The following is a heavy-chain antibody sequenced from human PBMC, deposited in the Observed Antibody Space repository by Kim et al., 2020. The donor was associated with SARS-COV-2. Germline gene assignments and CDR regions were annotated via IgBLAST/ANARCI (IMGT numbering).Heavy chain of an antibody. V-gene: IGHV1-18*01. CDR3: PRELKRTAAAGTRYYYGMDD. CDR1: GYTFTSYG. D-gene: IGHD6-13*01. Sequence: ASVKVSCKASGYTFTSYGISWVRQAPGQGLEWTGLISAYNGNTNYAQKLKGRVTMTTDTSTSTAYMELRSLRSDDTAVYYCPRELKRTAAAGTRYYYGMDDWGQGTTVSDSS. J-gene: IGHJ6*02. CDR2: ISAYNGNT.